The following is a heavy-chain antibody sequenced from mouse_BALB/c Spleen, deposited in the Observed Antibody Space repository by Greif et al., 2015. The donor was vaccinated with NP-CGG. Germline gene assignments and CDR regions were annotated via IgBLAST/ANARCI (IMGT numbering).Heavy chain of an antibody. J-gene: IGHJ3*01. CDR2: IGPANGNT. CDR3: ARNDGFAY. Sequence: VQLQQSGAELVKPGASVKLSCTASGFNIKDTYMHWVKQRPEQGLEWIGRIGPANGNTKYDPKFQGKATITADTSSNTAYLQLSSLTSEDTAVYYCARNDGFAYWGQGTLVTVSA. V-gene: IGHV14-3*02. CDR1: GFNIKDTY. D-gene: IGHD2-12*01.